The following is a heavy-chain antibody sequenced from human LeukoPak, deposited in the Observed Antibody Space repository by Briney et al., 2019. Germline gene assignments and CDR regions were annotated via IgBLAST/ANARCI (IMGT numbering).Heavy chain of an antibody. CDR3: ARGQYSSGWYKNWFDP. CDR2: INHSGST. V-gene: IGHV4-34*01. J-gene: IGHJ5*02. D-gene: IGHD6-19*01. CDR1: GGSFSGYY. Sequence: SGTLSLTCAVYGGSFSGYYWSWIRQPPGKGLEWIGEINHSGSTNYNPSLKSRVTISVDTSKNQFSLKLSSVTAADTAVYYCARGQYSSGWYKNWFDPWGQGTLATVSS.